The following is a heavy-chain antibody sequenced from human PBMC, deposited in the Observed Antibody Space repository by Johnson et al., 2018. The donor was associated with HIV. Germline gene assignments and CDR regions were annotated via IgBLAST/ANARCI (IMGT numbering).Heavy chain of an antibody. V-gene: IGHV3-66*01. Sequence: VQLVESGGGVVQPGRSLRLSCAASGFTFSSYCMHWVRQAPGKGLAWVSRIIYSGGSTYYADSVKGRFTISRDNSKHTLYLQMTSLSAEDTAVYYCARDSNRYAFDIWGQGTMVTVSS. CDR1: GFTFSSYC. D-gene: IGHD2-8*01. CDR2: IYSGGST. CDR3: ARDSNRYAFDI. J-gene: IGHJ3*02.